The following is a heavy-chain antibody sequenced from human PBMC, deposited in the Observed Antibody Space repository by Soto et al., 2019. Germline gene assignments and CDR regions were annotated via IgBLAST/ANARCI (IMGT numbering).Heavy chain of an antibody. J-gene: IGHJ4*02. Sequence: GGSLRLSCAASGFTFSTCSMNWVRQAPGKGLEWVSYISSGSSTIYYADSVKGRFTISRDNAKNSLYLQMNSLRDEDTAVYYCARGLSDPFDYWGQGTLVTSPQ. D-gene: IGHD3-3*02. CDR2: ISSGSSTI. CDR1: GFTFSTCS. V-gene: IGHV3-48*02. CDR3: ARGLSDPFDY.